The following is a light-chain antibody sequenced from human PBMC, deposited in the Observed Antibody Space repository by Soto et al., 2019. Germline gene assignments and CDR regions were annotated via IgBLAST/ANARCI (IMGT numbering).Light chain of an antibody. CDR2: GNR. V-gene: IGLV1-40*01. Sequence: QSVLTQPPSVSGAPGQRVTIPCTGNSSNLGAGYDVHWYQQLPGTAPKLVIYGNRNRPSGVPERFSGSKSGNTASLTISALQADDEADYYCCSYAGGAQVFGTGTKLTVL. CDR1: SSNLGAGYD. CDR3: CSYAGGAQV. J-gene: IGLJ1*01.